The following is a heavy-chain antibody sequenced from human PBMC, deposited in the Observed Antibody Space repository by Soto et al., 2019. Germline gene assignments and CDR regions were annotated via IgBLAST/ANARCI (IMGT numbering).Heavy chain of an antibody. CDR2: ISRSGSTI. J-gene: IGHJ3*02. V-gene: IGHV3-11*01. CDR1: GFTFSDYY. D-gene: IGHD3-3*01. Sequence: QVQLVESGGGLVKPGGSLRLSCAASGFTFSDYYMSWIRQAPGKGLEWVSYISRSGSTIYYADSVKGRFTISRDNAKNSLYLQMNSLRAEETAVYYCARDFWSRGSAYEINDALDIWGQGSLVTVAS. CDR3: ARDFWSRGSAYEINDALDI.